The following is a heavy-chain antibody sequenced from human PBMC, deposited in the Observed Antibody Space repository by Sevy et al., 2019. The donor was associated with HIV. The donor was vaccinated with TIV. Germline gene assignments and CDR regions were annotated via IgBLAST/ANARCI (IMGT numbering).Heavy chain of an antibody. Sequence: GGSLRLSCAVSGFTLSSHSMNWVRQAPGKGLEWLSHIRGDDENKYYAYSVQGRFTISRDDASNSVHLQMNSLRDEDTAVYYCARGGNPGQAASDIWGQGTVVTVSS. CDR2: IRGDDENK. V-gene: IGHV3-48*02. CDR3: ARGGNPGQAASDI. J-gene: IGHJ3*02. CDR1: GFTLSSHS.